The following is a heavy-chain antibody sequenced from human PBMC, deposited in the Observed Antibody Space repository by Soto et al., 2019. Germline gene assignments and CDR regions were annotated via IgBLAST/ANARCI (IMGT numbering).Heavy chain of an antibody. Sequence: QVQLQESGPGLVKPSGTLSLTCAVSGGSISSSNLWSWVRQPPGKGLEWIGEIYHSGSTNYNPSLMIRVTISVDKSKDQFSLKLSSVTAADTAVYYCASSKEFSSRADYWGQGTLVTVSS. D-gene: IGHD6-13*01. CDR3: ASSKEFSSRADY. CDR1: GGSISSSNL. V-gene: IGHV4-4*02. J-gene: IGHJ4*02. CDR2: IYHSGST.